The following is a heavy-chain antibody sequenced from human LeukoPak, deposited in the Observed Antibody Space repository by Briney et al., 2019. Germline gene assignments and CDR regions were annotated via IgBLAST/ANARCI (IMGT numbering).Heavy chain of an antibody. D-gene: IGHD6-6*01. J-gene: IGHJ6*03. CDR3: ARSGPLEYSSSPDSYYHYYMDV. Sequence: PGGSLRLSCAASGFTFSSYSMNWVRQAPGKGLEWVSSISSSSSYIYYVDSVKGRFTISRDNAKNSVYLQMNSLRAEDTAVYYCARSGPLEYSSSPDSYYHYYMDVWGKGTTVTVSS. V-gene: IGHV3-21*01. CDR1: GFTFSSYS. CDR2: ISSSSSYI.